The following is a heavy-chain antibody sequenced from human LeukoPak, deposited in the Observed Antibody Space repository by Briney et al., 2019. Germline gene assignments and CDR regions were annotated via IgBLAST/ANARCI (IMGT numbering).Heavy chain of an antibody. Sequence: SETLSLTCAVYGGSFSGYYWSWTRQPPGKGLEWIGEINHIRSTNYNPSLKSRVTISVDTSKNQFSLKLSSLTAADTAVYYCARGPNSSGYYLVPWFDPWGQGTLVTVSS. V-gene: IGHV4-34*01. CDR1: GGSFSGYY. J-gene: IGHJ5*02. CDR2: INHIRST. D-gene: IGHD3-22*01. CDR3: ARGPNSSGYYLVPWFDP.